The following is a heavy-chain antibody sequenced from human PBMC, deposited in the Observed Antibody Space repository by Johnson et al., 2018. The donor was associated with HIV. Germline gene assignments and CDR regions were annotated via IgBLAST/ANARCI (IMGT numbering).Heavy chain of an antibody. CDR3: ARQLKYYYDSSGYYYLSSAAFDI. J-gene: IGHJ3*02. V-gene: IGHV3-74*02. Sequence: VQLVESGGGLVQPGGSLRLSCAASGFTFSSYAMSWVRQAPGKGLEWVSRINSDGSSTSYADSVKGRFTISRDNAKNTLYLQMNSLRDEDTAVYYCARQLKYYYDSSGYYYLSSAAFDIWGQGTMVTVSS. D-gene: IGHD3-22*01. CDR1: GFTFSSYA. CDR2: INSDGSST.